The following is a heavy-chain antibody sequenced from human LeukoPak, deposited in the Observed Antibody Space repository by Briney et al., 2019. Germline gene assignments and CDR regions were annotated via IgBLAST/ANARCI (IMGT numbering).Heavy chain of an antibody. CDR2: INPDGRIT. J-gene: IGHJ4*02. CDR3: ARDSGGGSYKY. D-gene: IGHD1-26*01. CDR1: GFTLSGYW. V-gene: IGHV3-74*01. Sequence: GGSLRLSCAASGFTLSGYWVHWVRHAPGKGLAWVARINPDGRITNYADSVKGRFTVSRDNAKNRLFLQMNSLRAEDMAVYYCARDSGGGSYKYWGQGTLVTVSS.